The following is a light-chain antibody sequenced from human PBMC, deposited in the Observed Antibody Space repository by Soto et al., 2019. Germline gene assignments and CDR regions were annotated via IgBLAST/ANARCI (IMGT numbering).Light chain of an antibody. J-gene: IGLJ2*01. CDR1: NSNIGKNT. Sequence: QSVLTQPPSASGTPGQRLSISCSGSNSNIGKNTVNWYQQLPRTAPKLLIYSNNQRPSGVPDRFSGSKSGTAASLAISGLQSEDEADYYCAAWDDSLNGHVVFDGGTKVTVL. CDR2: SNN. CDR3: AAWDDSLNGHVV. V-gene: IGLV1-44*01.